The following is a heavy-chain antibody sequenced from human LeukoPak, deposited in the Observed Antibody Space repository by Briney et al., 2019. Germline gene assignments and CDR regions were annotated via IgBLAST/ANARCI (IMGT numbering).Heavy chain of an antibody. J-gene: IGHJ4*02. V-gene: IGHV3-30*03. D-gene: IGHD3-10*01. CDR3: ATKHGGEPRGPFDY. Sequence: PGGSLRLSCAASGFSFNNYVMHWVRQAPGKGLEWVALISNDGSNKYYADSVKGRFTISRDNSKNTLYLQMDSLRAEDTAVYYCATKHGGEPRGPFDYWGQGTLVTVSS. CDR1: GFSFNNYV. CDR2: ISNDGSNK.